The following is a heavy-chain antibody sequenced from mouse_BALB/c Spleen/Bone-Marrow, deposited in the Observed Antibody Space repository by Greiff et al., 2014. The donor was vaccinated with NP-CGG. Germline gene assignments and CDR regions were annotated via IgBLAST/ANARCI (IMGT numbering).Heavy chain of an antibody. CDR2: ISNGGGST. Sequence: EVQRVESGGGLVQPGGSLKLSCAASGFTFSSYTMSWVRQTPEKRLEWVAYISNGGGSTYYPDTVKGRFTISRDNAKNTLYLQMSSLKSEDTAMYYCARQIYFPYFDYWGQGTTLIVSS. D-gene: IGHD2-1*01. CDR1: GFTFSSYT. J-gene: IGHJ2*01. V-gene: IGHV5-12-2*01. CDR3: ARQIYFPYFDY.